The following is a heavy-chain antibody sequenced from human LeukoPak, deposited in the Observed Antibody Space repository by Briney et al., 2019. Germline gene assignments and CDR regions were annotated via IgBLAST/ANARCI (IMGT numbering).Heavy chain of an antibody. J-gene: IGHJ4*02. CDR3: AKDVYGDYGGLDY. D-gene: IGHD4-17*01. Sequence: GGSLRLSCAASGFTFSTYAMSWVRQAPGKGLEWVSSIRGSDGSTYYADSVKGRFAISRDNSKDTLYLQMNSLRAEDTAVYYCAKDVYGDYGGLDYWGQGTLVTVSS. V-gene: IGHV3-23*01. CDR2: IRGSDGST. CDR1: GFTFSTYA.